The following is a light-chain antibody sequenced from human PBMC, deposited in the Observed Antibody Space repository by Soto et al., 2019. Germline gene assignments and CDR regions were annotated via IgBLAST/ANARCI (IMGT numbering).Light chain of an antibody. Sequence: EIVLTQSPGTLSLSPGERATLSCRASQSVSSTFLAWYQQKPGQAPRLLIYGGSSRATGIPDRFSGSGSGTDFTLTISRLEPEDFAVYFCQRYNDSPQGYTFGQGTKLEIK. CDR3: QRYNDSPQGYT. J-gene: IGKJ2*01. V-gene: IGKV3-20*01. CDR1: QSVSSTF. CDR2: GGS.